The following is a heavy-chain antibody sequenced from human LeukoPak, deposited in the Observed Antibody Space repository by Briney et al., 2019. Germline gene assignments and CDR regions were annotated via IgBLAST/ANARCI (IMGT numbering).Heavy chain of an antibody. J-gene: IGHJ4*02. CDR1: GGSISSYY. CDR2: IYYSGST. V-gene: IGHV4-39*01. D-gene: IGHD3-9*01. CDR3: ARHSPILTGYYMDY. Sequence: SETLSLTCTVSGGSISSYYWGWIRQPPGKGLEWIGSIYYSGSTYYNPSLKSRVTISVDTSKNQFSLKLSSVTAADTAVYYCARHSPILTGYYMDYWGQGTLVTVSS.